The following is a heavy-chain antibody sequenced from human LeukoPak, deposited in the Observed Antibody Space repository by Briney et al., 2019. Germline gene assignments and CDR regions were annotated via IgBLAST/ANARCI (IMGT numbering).Heavy chain of an antibody. Sequence: GASVKVSCKASGGTFSSYAISWVRQAPGQGLEWMGGIIPIFGTANYAQKFQGRVTITADESTSTVYMELSSLRSEDTAVYYCARVPPNYYYYYGMDVWGQGTTVTVSS. CDR3: ARVPPNYYYYYGMDV. CDR2: IIPIFGTA. CDR1: GGTFSSYA. J-gene: IGHJ6*02. V-gene: IGHV1-69*13.